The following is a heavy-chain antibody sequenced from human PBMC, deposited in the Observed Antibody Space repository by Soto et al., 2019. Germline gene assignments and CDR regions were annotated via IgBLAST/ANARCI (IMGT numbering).Heavy chain of an antibody. CDR3: AVGYCGGGSCLDAFDI. CDR1: GYTFTSYD. V-gene: IGHV1-8*01. D-gene: IGHD2-15*01. Sequence: QVQLVQSGAEVKKPGASVKVSCKASGYTFTSYDINWVRQATGQGLEWMGWMNPNSGNTGYAQKFQGRVTMTRNTSISTAYMELSSLRSEDTAVYYCAVGYCGGGSCLDAFDIWGQGTMVTVSS. CDR2: MNPNSGNT. J-gene: IGHJ3*02.